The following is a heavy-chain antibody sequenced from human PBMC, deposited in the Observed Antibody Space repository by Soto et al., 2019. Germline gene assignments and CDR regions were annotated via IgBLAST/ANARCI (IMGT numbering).Heavy chain of an antibody. V-gene: IGHV3-30-3*01. CDR2: ISYDGSNK. CDR1: GFTFSSYA. CDR3: ARVPSQQWLATYYFDY. D-gene: IGHD6-19*01. Sequence: GGSLRLSCAASGFTFSSYAMHWVLQAPGKGLEWVAVISYDGSNKYHADSVKGRFTISRDNSKNTPYLQMNSLRAEDTAVYYCARVPSQQWLATYYFDYWGQGTLVTVSS. J-gene: IGHJ4*02.